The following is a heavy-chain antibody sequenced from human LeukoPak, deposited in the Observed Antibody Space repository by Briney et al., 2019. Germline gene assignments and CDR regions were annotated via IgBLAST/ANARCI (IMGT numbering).Heavy chain of an antibody. CDR3: AKDPPYSSSWYYFDY. J-gene: IGHJ4*02. CDR2: VSGSGGST. D-gene: IGHD6-13*01. V-gene: IGHV3-23*01. Sequence: GGSLRLSCAASGFTFSSHWMSWVRQAPGKGLEWVSAVSGSGGSTYYADSVKGRFTISRDNSKNALYLQMNSLRAEDTAVYYCAKDPPYSSSWYYFDYWGQGTLVTVSS. CDR1: GFTFSSHW.